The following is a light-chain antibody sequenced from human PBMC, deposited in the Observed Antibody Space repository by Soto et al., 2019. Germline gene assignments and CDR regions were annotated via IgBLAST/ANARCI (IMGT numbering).Light chain of an antibody. V-gene: IGLV2-14*01. CDR3: SSFTSSMTNV. CDR2: DVT. CDR1: SSDVGGYNS. Sequence: QSVLTQPASVSGSPGQSITISCTGTSSDVGGYNSVSWYQQHPGKAPKLILYDVTDRPPGVSYRFSGSKSGNTASLTISGLQAADEADYFCSSFTSSMTNVFGSGTKVTVL. J-gene: IGLJ1*01.